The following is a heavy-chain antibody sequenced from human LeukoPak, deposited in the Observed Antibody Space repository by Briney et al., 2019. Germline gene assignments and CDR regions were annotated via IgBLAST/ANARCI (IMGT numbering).Heavy chain of an antibody. CDR1: GGTFSSYA. CDR3: ARTGYISGWYVGSFDY. V-gene: IGHV1-69*04. D-gene: IGHD6-19*01. J-gene: IGHJ4*02. CDR2: IIPILGIA. Sequence: ASVKVSCKASGGTFSSYAISWVRQAPGQGLEWMGRIIPILGIANYAQKFQGRVTITADKSTSTAYMELSSLRSEDTAVYYCARTGYISGWYVGSFDYWGQGTLVTVSS.